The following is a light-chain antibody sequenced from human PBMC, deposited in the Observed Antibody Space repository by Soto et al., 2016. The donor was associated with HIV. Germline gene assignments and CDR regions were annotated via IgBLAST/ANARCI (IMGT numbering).Light chain of an antibody. CDR3: QVWDNISGHTYV. V-gene: IGLV3-21*02. CDR1: NIGTKA. CDR2: DDS. Sequence: SYELTQPPSVSVASGETATITCGGDNIGTKAVHWYQQGPGQAPVLVLFDDSDRPSGIPERFSASKSQNTATLTIRRVEAGDEADFYXQVWDNISGHTYVFGTGTKVTVL. J-gene: IGLJ1*01.